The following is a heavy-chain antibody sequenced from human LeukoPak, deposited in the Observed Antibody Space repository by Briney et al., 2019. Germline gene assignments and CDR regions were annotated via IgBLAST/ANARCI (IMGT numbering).Heavy chain of an antibody. Sequence: PSETLSLTCTVSGGSLSSYYWSWIRQPPGKGLEWIGYIHYSGSTNYNPSLKSRVTISVDMFKNQFSLKVGAVAAADSAGYYCARWGSSLYWGQGTLVTVSS. CDR2: IHYSGST. CDR3: ARWGSSLY. V-gene: IGHV4-59*01. CDR1: GGSLSSYY. J-gene: IGHJ4*02. D-gene: IGHD2-2*01.